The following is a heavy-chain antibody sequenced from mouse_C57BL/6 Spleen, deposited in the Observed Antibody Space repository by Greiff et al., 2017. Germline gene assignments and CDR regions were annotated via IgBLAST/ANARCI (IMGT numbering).Heavy chain of an antibody. D-gene: IGHD2-4*01. CDR2: INPNNGGT. J-gene: IGHJ2*01. CDR1: GYTFTDYN. V-gene: IGHV1-22*01. CDR3: AREGYDYDYYFGY. Sequence: EVQLKQSGPELVKPGASVKMSCKASGYTFTDYNMHWVKQSHGKSLEWIGYINPNNGGTSYNQKFKGKATLTVNKSSSTAYMELRSLTSEDSAVYYCAREGYDYDYYFGYWGQGTTLTVSS.